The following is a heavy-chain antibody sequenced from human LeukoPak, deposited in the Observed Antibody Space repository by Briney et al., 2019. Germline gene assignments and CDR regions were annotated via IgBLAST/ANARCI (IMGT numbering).Heavy chain of an antibody. J-gene: IGHJ6*04. Sequence: PGGSLRLSCAASGFTFSSYTMNWVRQAPGKGLEWVSSISTSSSYIYFADSVKGRFTVSRDNAKNSLYLQMNSLRAEDTAVYYCAELGITMIGGVWGKGTTVTISS. V-gene: IGHV3-21*01. CDR1: GFTFSSYT. CDR2: ISTSSSYI. D-gene: IGHD3-10*02. CDR3: AELGITMIGGV.